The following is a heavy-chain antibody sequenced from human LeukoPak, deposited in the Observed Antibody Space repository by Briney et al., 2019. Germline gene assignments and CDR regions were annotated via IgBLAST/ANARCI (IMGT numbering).Heavy chain of an antibody. V-gene: IGHV3-7*01. CDR2: IKQDGSEK. D-gene: IGHD3-22*01. CDR1: GFTFSSYW. CDR3: VRDGDTSGYTN. Sequence: GGSLRLSSAASGFTFSSYWMHWVRQAPGKGLEWVANIKQDGSEKYYVDSVKGRFTISRDNTKNSLYLQMNSLRAEDTAVYSCVRDGDTSGYTNWGQGTLVTVSS. J-gene: IGHJ4*02.